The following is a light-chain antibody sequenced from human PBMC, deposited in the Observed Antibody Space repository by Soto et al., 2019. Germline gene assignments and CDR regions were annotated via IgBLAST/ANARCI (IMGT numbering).Light chain of an antibody. J-gene: IGKJ1*01. V-gene: IGKV3-20*01. Sequence: EIVLTQSPGTLSLSPGERATLSCRASQSVSGSSLAWYQQRLGQAPRLLIYDASSRATGIPDRFSGSGSGTDFNLTISRLEPEDFAVYYCQQHGSGPWTFGQGTKVEVK. CDR1: QSVSGSS. CDR2: DAS. CDR3: QQHGSGPWT.